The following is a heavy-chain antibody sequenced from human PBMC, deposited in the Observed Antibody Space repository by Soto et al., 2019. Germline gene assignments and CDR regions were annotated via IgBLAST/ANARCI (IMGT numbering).Heavy chain of an antibody. D-gene: IGHD3-3*01. CDR3: ARDGYYDFWSGYYGSYYYYGMDV. V-gene: IGHV6-1*01. CDR1: GDSVSSNSAA. Sequence: PSQTLSLTCAISGDSVSSNSAAWNWIRQSPSRGLEWLGRTYYRSKWYNDYAVSVKSRITINPDTSKNQFSLQLNSVTPEDTAVYYCARDGYYDFWSGYYGSYYYYGMDVWGQGTTVTVSS. CDR2: TYYRSKWYN. J-gene: IGHJ6*02.